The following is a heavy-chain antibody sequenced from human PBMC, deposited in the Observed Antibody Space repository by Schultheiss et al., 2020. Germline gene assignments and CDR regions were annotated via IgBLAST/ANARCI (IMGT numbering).Heavy chain of an antibody. CDR1: GFTFSSYV. V-gene: IGHV3-30*03. CDR3: ARDLRAPQIQLWFGAFDI. D-gene: IGHD5-18*01. J-gene: IGHJ3*02. CDR2: ISYDGSNK. Sequence: SLRLSCAASGFTFSSYVMHWVRQAPGKGLEWVAVISYDGSNKYYADSVKGRFTISRDNSQNTLYLQMNSLRAEDTAVYYCARDLRAPQIQLWFGAFDIWGQGTTVTVSS.